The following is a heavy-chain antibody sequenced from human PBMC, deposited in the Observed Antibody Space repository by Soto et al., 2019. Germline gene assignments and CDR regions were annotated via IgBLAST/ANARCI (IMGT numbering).Heavy chain of an antibody. D-gene: IGHD3-3*02. J-gene: IGHJ5*02. CDR3: ARNTSASYWQLAP. CDR1: GFSLAANGVG. CDR2: IYWNDGT. V-gene: IGHV2-5*01. Sequence: GPTLVNPTQTLTLTCAFSGFSLAANGVGVGWIRQPPGGALEWLAIIYWNDGTSISPSLQSRLTISNDTSKNHVVLSLTNMEPLGTATYYGARNTSASYWQLAPWGPGAQVTVSS.